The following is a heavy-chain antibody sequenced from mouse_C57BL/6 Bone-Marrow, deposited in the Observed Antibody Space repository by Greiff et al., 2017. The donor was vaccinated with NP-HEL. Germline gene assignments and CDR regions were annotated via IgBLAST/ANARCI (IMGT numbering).Heavy chain of an antibody. Sequence: EVNLVESGGGLVQSGRSLRLSCATSGFTFSDFYMEWVRQAPGKGLEWIAASRNKANDYTTEYSASVKGRFIVSRDTSQSILYLQMNALRAEDTAIYYCARDADYDWYFDVWGTGTTVTVSS. V-gene: IGHV7-1*01. CDR3: ARDADYDWYFDV. J-gene: IGHJ1*03. CDR2: SRNKANDYTT. CDR1: GFTFSDFY. D-gene: IGHD2-4*01.